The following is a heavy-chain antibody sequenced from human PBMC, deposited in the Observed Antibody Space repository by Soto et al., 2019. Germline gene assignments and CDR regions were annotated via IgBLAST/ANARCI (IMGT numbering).Heavy chain of an antibody. CDR2: ISYYGSNK. J-gene: IGHJ6*02. V-gene: IGHV3-30-3*01. CDR3: ARDMLRGGIPVDVFYCYGMDV. D-gene: IGHD3-10*01. Sequence: GGSLRLSCSASGFTFSSYAMHWVRQAPGKGLEWVAVISYYGSNKYYADSVKGRFTISRDNSKNTMYLQMNSLRAEDTAVYYCARDMLRGGIPVDVFYCYGMDVWGQGTTVTVSS. CDR1: GFTFSSYA.